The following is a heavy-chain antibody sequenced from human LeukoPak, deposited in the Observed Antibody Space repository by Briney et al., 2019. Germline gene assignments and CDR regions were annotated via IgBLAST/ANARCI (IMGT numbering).Heavy chain of an antibody. D-gene: IGHD6-6*01. J-gene: IGHJ6*03. V-gene: IGHV4-39*01. CDR1: GGSIRSSSYY. Sequence: SETLSLTCTVSGGSIRSSSYYWGWIRQPPGQGLEWIGTIYYSGATYYNPSLKSRVTISVDTSKSQFSLKLSSVTAADTAVYYCARRPYSSSSGLATYMDVWGKGTTVTVSS. CDR3: ARRPYSSSSGLATYMDV. CDR2: IYYSGAT.